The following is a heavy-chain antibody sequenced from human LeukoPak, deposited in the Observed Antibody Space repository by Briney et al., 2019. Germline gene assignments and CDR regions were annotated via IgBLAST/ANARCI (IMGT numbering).Heavy chain of an antibody. J-gene: IGHJ3*02. D-gene: IGHD3-22*01. CDR1: GFTFSSYA. V-gene: IGHV3-23*01. CDR3: AKDMIVVVIGAFDT. Sequence: GGSLRLSCAASGFTFSSYAMSWVRQAPGKGLEWVSAISGSGGSTYYADSVKGRFTISRDNSENTLYLQMNSLRAEDTAVYYCAKDMIVVVIGAFDTWGQGTMVAVSS. CDR2: ISGSGGST.